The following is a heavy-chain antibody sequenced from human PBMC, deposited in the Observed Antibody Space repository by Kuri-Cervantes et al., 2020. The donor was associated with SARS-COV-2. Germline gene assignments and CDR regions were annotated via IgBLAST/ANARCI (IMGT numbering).Heavy chain of an antibody. CDR2: ISGSGGST. J-gene: IGHJ6*02. CDR1: GFTFSTYA. CDR3: ARCSGITGTDFYYYYGMDV. Sequence: GGSLRLSCAASGFTFSTYAMHWVRQAPGKGLEWVSAISGSGGSTYYADSVKGRFTISRDNSKNTLYLQMNSLRAEDTAVYYCARCSGITGTDFYYYYGMDVWGQGTTVTVSS. D-gene: IGHD1-7*01. V-gene: IGHV3-23*01.